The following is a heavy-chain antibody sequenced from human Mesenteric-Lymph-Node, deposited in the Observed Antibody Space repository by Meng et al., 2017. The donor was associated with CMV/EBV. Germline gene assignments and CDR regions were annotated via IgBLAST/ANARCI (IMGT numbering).Heavy chain of an antibody. Sequence: GESLKISCAASGFPFSSYWLTWVRQAPGKGLEWVANIKNDGSEKYYVDSVKGRFTIPRDNTMNSLYLQMNSLGAEDTAVYYCVRSPGSCSDTDCFSNLFDSWGQGTLVTVSS. J-gene: IGHJ4*02. V-gene: IGHV3-7*01. CDR1: GFPFSSYW. CDR3: VRSPGSCSDTDCFSNLFDS. D-gene: IGHD2-2*01. CDR2: IKNDGSEK.